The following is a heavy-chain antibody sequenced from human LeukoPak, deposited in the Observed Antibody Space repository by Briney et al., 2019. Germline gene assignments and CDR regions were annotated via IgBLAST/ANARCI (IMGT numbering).Heavy chain of an antibody. CDR3: ARVWGAVDY. V-gene: IGHV1-8*01. D-gene: IGHD3-16*01. CDR1: GYTFTSYD. J-gene: IGHJ4*02. Sequence: ASVKVSCTASGYTFTSYDINWVRQATGQGLEWMGGMNPDSGNTGYAQKFQGRVTMTRSTSISTAYMELSSLTSEDTAVYYCARVWGAVDYWGQGTLVTVSS. CDR2: MNPDSGNT.